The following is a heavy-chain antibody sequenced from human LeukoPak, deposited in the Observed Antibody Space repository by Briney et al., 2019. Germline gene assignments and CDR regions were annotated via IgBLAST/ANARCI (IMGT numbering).Heavy chain of an antibody. CDR1: GFSFSNSA. Sequence: GGSLRLSCAASGFSFSNSAMHWVRQAPGKGLEWVTFISYDGSSKYYADAAKGRFAISRDNSRNTLYLEMRGLGLQDTAVYYCAEERDRAGYFRYWGQGTLVTVSS. CDR2: ISYDGSSK. CDR3: AEERDRAGYFRY. J-gene: IGHJ4*02. V-gene: IGHV3-30-3*02. D-gene: IGHD6-19*01.